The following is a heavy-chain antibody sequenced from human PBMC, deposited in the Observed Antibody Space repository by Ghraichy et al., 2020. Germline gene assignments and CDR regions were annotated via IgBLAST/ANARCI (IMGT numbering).Heavy chain of an antibody. D-gene: IGHD2-2*01. CDR3: ARHPFRYCSGTSCNYFDY. CDR1: GGSINSSNYY. V-gene: IGHV4-39*01. CDR2: IYYSGST. J-gene: IGHJ4*02. Sequence: SQTLSLTCTVSGGSINSSNYYWGWIRQPPGKGLEWIGSIYYSGSTYSNPSLKSRVTISVDTSKNQFSLKLSSVTAADSAVYYCARHPFRYCSGTSCNYFDYWGQGTLVTVSS.